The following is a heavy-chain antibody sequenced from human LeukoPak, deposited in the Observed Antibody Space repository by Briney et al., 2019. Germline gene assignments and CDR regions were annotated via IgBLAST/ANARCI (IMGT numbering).Heavy chain of an antibody. CDR2: IHYSGTA. V-gene: IGHV4-59*01. CDR1: GGPISSFY. D-gene: IGHD6-6*01. Sequence: SETLSLTCTVSGGPISSFYWSWIRQPPGQGLEWIGYIHYSGTANYISSLNSRVTISVDTSKNQFSLKLQSVTAADTAVYYCARDPNSSSSEHFYGMDVWGRGTSVTVSS. CDR3: ARDPNSSSSEHFYGMDV. J-gene: IGHJ6*02.